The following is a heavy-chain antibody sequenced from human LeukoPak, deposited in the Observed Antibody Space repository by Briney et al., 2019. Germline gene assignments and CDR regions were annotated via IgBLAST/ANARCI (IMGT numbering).Heavy chain of an antibody. D-gene: IGHD5-18*01. CDR3: AKSDSGGYSYEVAFDI. J-gene: IGHJ3*02. V-gene: IGHV3-30*18. Sequence: GGSLRLSCAASGFTFSSYGMHWVRQAPGKGLEWVAVISYDGSNKYYADSVKGRFTISRDNSKNTLHLQMNSLRAEDTAVYYCAKSDSGGYSYEVAFDIWGQGTMVTVSS. CDR1: GFTFSSYG. CDR2: ISYDGSNK.